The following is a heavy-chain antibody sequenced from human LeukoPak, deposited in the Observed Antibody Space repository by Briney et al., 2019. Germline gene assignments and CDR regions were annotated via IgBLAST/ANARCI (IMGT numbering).Heavy chain of an antibody. CDR1: GFTFSSYA. V-gene: IGHV3-7*05. CDR2: IHPDGRDK. D-gene: IGHD4-23*01. CDR3: ARVRGDYGGISDY. Sequence: PGGSLRLSCAASGFTFSSYAMSWVRQAPGKGLDWVAKIHPDGRDKYYVDSVTGRFTISRDNAKSSLHLQMNSLRAEDTAVYYCARVRGDYGGISDYWGQGTLVTVSS. J-gene: IGHJ4*02.